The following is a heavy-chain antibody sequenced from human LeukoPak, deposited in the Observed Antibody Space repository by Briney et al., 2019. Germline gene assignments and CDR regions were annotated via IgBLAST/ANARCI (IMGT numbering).Heavy chain of an antibody. D-gene: IGHD3-10*01. V-gene: IGHV1-2*02. CDR1: GYTFTAYY. Sequence: GAPVKGSCKTPGYTFTAYYIHGVRQAPGQELEWMGWMNPDNGGTNHPQKFQGRVTLTRDTSIRTAYMELSSLRSDDTAVYYCARVKPGVYYMWGQGKMVTVSS. CDR2: MNPDNGGT. J-gene: IGHJ3*02. CDR3: ARVKPGVYYM.